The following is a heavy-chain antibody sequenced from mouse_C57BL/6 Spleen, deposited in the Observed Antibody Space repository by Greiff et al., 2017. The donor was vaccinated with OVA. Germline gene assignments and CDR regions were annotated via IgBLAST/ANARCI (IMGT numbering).Heavy chain of an antibody. J-gene: IGHJ2*01. CDR3: ARRDWDGYYFDY. V-gene: IGHV1-22*01. CDR2: INPNNGGT. D-gene: IGHD4-1*01. Sequence: VQLKESGPELVKPGASVKMSCKASGYTFTDYNMHWVKQSHGKSLEWIGYINPNNGGTSYNQKFKGKATLTVNKSSSTAYMELRSLTSEDSAVYYCARRDWDGYYFDYWGQGTTLTVSS. CDR1: GYTFTDYN.